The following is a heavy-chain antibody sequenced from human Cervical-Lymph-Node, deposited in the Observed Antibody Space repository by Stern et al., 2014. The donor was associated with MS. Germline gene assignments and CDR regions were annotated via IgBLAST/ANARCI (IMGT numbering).Heavy chain of an antibody. CDR1: GGSISRSTYY. J-gene: IGHJ4*02. CDR3: ARHDGWLPHY. V-gene: IGHV4-39*01. CDR2: IYYSGTT. Sequence: QVQLQESGPGLVKPSETLSLTCSVSGGSISRSTYYWGWIRQPPGKGLEWIGSIYYSGTTYYNPSLKSRVTIDTSTNPVFLRPTSVTAADTAVYYCARHDGWLPHYWSQGTLVTVSS. D-gene: IGHD5-12*01.